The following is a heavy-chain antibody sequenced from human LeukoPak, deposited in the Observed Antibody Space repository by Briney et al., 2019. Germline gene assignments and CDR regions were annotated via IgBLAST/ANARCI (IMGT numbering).Heavy chain of an antibody. CDR3: ARDDDYYGSGSYWFDP. V-gene: IGHV3-48*01. Sequence: GGSLRLSCAASGFTFSSYSMNWVRQAPGKGLEWVSYISSSSSTIYYADSVKGRFIISRDNAKNSLYLQMNSLRAEDTAVYYCARDDDYYGSGSYWFDPWGQGTLVTVSS. D-gene: IGHD3-10*01. CDR1: GFTFSSYS. CDR2: ISSSSSTI. J-gene: IGHJ5*02.